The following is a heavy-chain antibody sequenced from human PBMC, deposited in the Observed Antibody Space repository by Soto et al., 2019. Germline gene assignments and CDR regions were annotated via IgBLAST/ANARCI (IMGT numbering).Heavy chain of an antibody. D-gene: IGHD4-17*01. V-gene: IGHV3-33*01. CDR1: GFTFSNYG. CDR2: IWYDGRNK. Sequence: QVQLVESGGGVVQPGKSLRLSCAASGFTFSNYGMHWVRQAPGKGLEWVGVIWYDGRNKYYGDSVKGRFTISRDNSNNMLFLQMNTLRVEDTAVYYCATDGHHGDYVHCQHWGQGTLVTVSS. J-gene: IGHJ1*01. CDR3: ATDGHHGDYVHCQH.